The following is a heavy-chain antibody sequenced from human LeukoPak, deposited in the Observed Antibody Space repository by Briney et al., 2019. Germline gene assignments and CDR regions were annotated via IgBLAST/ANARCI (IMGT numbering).Heavy chain of an antibody. Sequence: SSETLSLTCTVSGYSISSGYYWGWIRQPPGKGLEWIGSIYHGGSTYHNPSLKSRVTMSVDTSKNQFSLKLSSVTAADTAVYYCARDPGTPNWFDPWGQGTLVTVSS. CDR2: IYHGGST. CDR1: GYSISSGYY. V-gene: IGHV4-38-2*02. J-gene: IGHJ5*02. D-gene: IGHD1-1*01. CDR3: ARDPGTPNWFDP.